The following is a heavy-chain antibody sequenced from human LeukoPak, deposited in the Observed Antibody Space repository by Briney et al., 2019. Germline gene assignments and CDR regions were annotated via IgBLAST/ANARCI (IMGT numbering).Heavy chain of an antibody. V-gene: IGHV3-33*01. CDR3: ARDSWGPDY. D-gene: IGHD7-27*01. CDR2: LRYDGTNE. Sequence: GGSLRLSCAASGFTFSNYNMHWVRQAPGKGLEWVAVLRYDGTNEFYADSVKGRFTISRGNSKATLYLQMNSLRVEDTAIYYCARDSWGPDYWGQGTLVTVSS. CDR1: GFTFSNYN. J-gene: IGHJ4*02.